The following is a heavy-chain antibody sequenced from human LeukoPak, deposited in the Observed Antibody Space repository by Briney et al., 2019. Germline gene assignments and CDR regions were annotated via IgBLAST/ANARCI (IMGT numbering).Heavy chain of an antibody. CDR1: GFTFSTYA. Sequence: GGSLRLSCAASGFTFSTYAMSWVGQAPGKGLEWVSAISGSGGSTYYADSVKGRFTISRDNSKNTLYLQMKSLRGDDTAVYYCAKAHGSGSSYYYYYGMDVWGQGTTVTVSS. D-gene: IGHD3-10*01. J-gene: IGHJ6*02. CDR3: AKAHGSGSSYYYYYGMDV. CDR2: ISGSGGST. V-gene: IGHV3-23*01.